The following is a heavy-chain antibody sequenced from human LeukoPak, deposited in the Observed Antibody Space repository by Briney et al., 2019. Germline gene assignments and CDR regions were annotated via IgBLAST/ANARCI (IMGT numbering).Heavy chain of an antibody. CDR3: ARGDVDTAMATEIFDY. Sequence: GESLKISCKGSGYSFTSYWIGWVRQMPGKGLEWMGIIYPGDSDTRYSPSFQGQVTISADKSISTAYLQWSSPKASDTAMYYCARGDVDTAMATEIFDYWGQGTLVTVSS. D-gene: IGHD5-18*01. CDR1: GYSFTSYW. J-gene: IGHJ4*02. V-gene: IGHV5-51*01. CDR2: IYPGDSDT.